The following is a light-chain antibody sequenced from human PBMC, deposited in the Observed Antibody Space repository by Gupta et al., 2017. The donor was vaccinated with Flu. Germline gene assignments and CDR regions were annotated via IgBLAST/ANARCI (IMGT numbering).Light chain of an antibody. V-gene: IGKV3-11*01. CDR3: QHRSNWPPIT. J-gene: IGKJ5*01. CDR1: QSVNSY. CDR2: DAS. Sequence: EIVLTQSPATLSLSPGDRATLSCRASQSVNSYLAWYQQKPGQAPRLLIYDASNRATGIPARFSGSGSGTDFTLTISSLEPEDFAVYYCQHRSNWPPITFGQGTRLEVK.